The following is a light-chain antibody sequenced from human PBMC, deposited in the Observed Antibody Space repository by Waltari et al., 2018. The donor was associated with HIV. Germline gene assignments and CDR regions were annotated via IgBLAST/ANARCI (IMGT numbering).Light chain of an antibody. CDR3: QQYGGSPLYT. J-gene: IGKJ2*01. V-gene: IGKV3-20*01. CDR1: QTVSSNY. CDR2: GAS. Sequence: EFVLTQSPGTLSLSPGKRATLSCWASQTVSSNYLAWYQQKPGQAPRLLIYGASSKAADIPDRFSGSGSGTDFTLTISRLEPEDFAVYYCQQYGGSPLYTFGQGTKLEIK.